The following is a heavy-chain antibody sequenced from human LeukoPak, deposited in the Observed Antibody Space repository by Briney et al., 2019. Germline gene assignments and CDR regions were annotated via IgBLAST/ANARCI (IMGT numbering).Heavy chain of an antibody. CDR1: GFTFSSYG. D-gene: IGHD6-6*01. CDR2: IWYDGSNK. V-gene: IGHV3-33*01. CDR3: ARAPYSSSSEVPDY. J-gene: IGHJ4*02. Sequence: GGSLRLSCAASGFTFSSYGMHWVRQAPGKGLEWVAVIWYDGSNKYYADSVKGRFTISRDNSKNTLYLQMNSLRAEDTAVYYCARAPYSSSSEVPDYWGQGTLVTVSS.